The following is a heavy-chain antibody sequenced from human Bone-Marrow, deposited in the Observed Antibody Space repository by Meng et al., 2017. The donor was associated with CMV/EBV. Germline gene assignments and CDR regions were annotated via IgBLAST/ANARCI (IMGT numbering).Heavy chain of an antibody. V-gene: IGHV4-31*03. CDR3: AREHIVVVPAAIGSWFDP. CDR2: IYYSGST. CDR1: GGSISSGGYY. D-gene: IGHD2-2*02. Sequence: SETLSLTCTVSGGSISSGGYYWSWIRQHPGKGLEWIGYIYYSGSTYYNPSLKSRVTISVDTSKNQFSPKLSSVTAADTAVYYCAREHIVVVPAAIGSWFDPWGQGTLVTVSS. J-gene: IGHJ5*02.